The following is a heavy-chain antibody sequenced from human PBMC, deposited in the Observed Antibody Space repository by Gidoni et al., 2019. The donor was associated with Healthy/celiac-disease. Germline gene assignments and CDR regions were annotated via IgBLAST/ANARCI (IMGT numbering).Heavy chain of an antibody. Sequence: QLQLQESGPGLVKPSATLSLTCTVSGGSISSSSYYWGWIRQPPGKGLEWIGSIYYSGSTYYNPSLKSRVTISVDTSKNQFSLKLSSVTAADTAVYYCARSETGYSYGYEDWGQGTLVTVSS. CDR3: ARSETGYSYGYED. V-gene: IGHV4-39*01. CDR2: IYYSGST. D-gene: IGHD5-18*01. CDR1: GGSISSSSYY. J-gene: IGHJ4*02.